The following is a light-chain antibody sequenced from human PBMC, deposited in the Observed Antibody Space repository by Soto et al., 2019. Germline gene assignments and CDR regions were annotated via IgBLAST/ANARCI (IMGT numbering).Light chain of an antibody. CDR3: HQRQRWPRT. CDR1: QTVGVR. J-gene: IGKJ1*01. V-gene: IGKV3-11*01. CDR2: EAS. Sequence: EIVLTQSPATLSSSPGEIDTLSCRASQTVGVRLAWYQHKPGQAPRLIIYEASNRAAGIPARFSGSGSGTDLTLTITSLEPEDFAFYYCHQRQRWPRTFGQGTKVEIE.